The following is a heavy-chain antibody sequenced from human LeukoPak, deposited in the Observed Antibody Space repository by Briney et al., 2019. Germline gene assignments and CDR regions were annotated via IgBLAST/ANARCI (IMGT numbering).Heavy chain of an antibody. CDR2: INPSGGST. V-gene: IGHV1-46*01. CDR3: ARVRRYCSGGSCPNWFDP. Sequence: ASVKVSCKAPGNTFTSYYMHWVRQAPGQGLEWMGIINPSGGSTSYAQKFQGRVTMTRDASTSTVYMELSSLRSEDTAVYYCARVRRYCSGGSCPNWFDPWGQGTLVTVSS. CDR1: GNTFTSYY. D-gene: IGHD2-15*01. J-gene: IGHJ5*02.